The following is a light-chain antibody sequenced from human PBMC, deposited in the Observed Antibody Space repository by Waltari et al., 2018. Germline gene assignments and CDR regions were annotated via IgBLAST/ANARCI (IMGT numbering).Light chain of an antibody. J-gene: IGLJ2*01. V-gene: IGLV3-21*02. CDR3: QVWDTGSDHPVI. CDR1: TIGTKT. CDR2: ENS. Sequence: SYVLTPPPSVSVAPGQTARLTCGGDTIGTKTMHWYQQRPGQAPVLVVDENSDRPSGIPEGCSGSNAGNTATLTISRVEAGDEADFYCQVWDTGSDHPVIFGGGTKLTVL.